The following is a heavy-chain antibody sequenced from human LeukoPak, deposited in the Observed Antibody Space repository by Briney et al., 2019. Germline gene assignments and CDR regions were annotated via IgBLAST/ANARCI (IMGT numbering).Heavy chain of an antibody. D-gene: IGHD3-3*01. CDR2: IKHDGSEK. CDR3: ARAVDYDFWSGYYQAAAGSYYFDY. Sequence: GGSLRLSCAASGFTFSGYWMSWVRQAPGEGLEWVANIKHDGSEKYYVDSVKGRFTVSRDNAKNSLYLQMNSLRAEDTAVYYCARAVDYDFWSGYYQAAAGSYYFDYWGQGTLVTVSS. V-gene: IGHV3-7*01. CDR1: GFTFSGYW. J-gene: IGHJ4*02.